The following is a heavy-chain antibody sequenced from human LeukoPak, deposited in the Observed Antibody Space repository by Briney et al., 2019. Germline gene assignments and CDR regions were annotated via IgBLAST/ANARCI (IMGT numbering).Heavy chain of an antibody. CDR1: GYTFTSYY. D-gene: IGHD2/OR15-2a*01. Sequence: GASLKVSCKASGYTFTSYYMHWVRQAPGQGLAWMRIINPSVGSTSYAQNFQGRVTMTKNQSTGTDYKELSSLRSEDTAVYYCARSSIGLGFFDYWGQGTLVTVSS. CDR3: ARSSIGLGFFDY. J-gene: IGHJ4*02. CDR2: INPSVGST. V-gene: IGHV1-46*01.